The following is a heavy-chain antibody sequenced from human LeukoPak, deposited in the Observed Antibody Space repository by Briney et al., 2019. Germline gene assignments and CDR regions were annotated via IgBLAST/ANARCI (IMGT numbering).Heavy chain of an antibody. CDR3: ARLLGYCSSTSCYDFAFDP. CDR2: IYPGDSDT. CDR1: GYSFTSYW. V-gene: IGHV5-51*01. J-gene: IGHJ5*02. D-gene: IGHD2-2*01. Sequence: GESLKISCKGSGYSFTSYWIGWVRQMPGKGLEWMGIIYPGDSDTRYSPSFQGQVTISADKSIGTAYLQWSSLKASDTAMYYCARLLGYCSSTSCYDFAFDPWGQGTLVTVSS.